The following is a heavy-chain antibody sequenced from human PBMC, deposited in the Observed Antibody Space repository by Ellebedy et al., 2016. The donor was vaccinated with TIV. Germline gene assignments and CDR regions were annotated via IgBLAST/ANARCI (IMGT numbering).Heavy chain of an antibody. D-gene: IGHD3-10*01. CDR2: IIPIFGTA. CDR1: GGTFSSYA. Sequence: AASVKVSCKASGGTFSSYAISWVRQAPGQGLEWMGGIIPIFGTANYAQKFQGRVTITADESTSTAYMELSSLRSEDTAVYYCARDGGEVRGVIPYYYYGMDVWGQGTTVTVSS. V-gene: IGHV1-69*13. J-gene: IGHJ6*02. CDR3: ARDGGEVRGVIPYYYYGMDV.